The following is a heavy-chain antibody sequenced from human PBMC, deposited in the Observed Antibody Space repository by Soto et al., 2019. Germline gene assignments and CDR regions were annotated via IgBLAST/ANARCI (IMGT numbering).Heavy chain of an antibody. J-gene: IGHJ3*02. CDR1: GFTFSSYA. Sequence: PGGSLRLSCAASGFTFSSYAMHWVRQAPGKGLEWVAVISYDGSNKYYADSVKGRFTISRDNSKNTLYLQMNSLRAEDTAVYYCARVLFDYGDYTEGSAFDIWGQETMVTVSS. CDR3: ARVLFDYGDYTEGSAFDI. CDR2: ISYDGSNK. V-gene: IGHV3-30-3*01. D-gene: IGHD4-17*01.